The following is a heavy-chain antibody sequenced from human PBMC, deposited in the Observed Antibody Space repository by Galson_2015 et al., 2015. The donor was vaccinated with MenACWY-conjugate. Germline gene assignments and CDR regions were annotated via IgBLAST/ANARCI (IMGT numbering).Heavy chain of an antibody. V-gene: IGHV3-48*02. D-gene: IGHD5-18*01. J-gene: IGHJ4*02. CDR1: GFPFNTYS. Sequence: SMRLSCAASGFPFNTYSMNWVRQAPGKGMERVSYISSSSSTIYYADSVKGRFTISRDNAKNSLYLQMNTLRDEDTAVYYCARVPGYSYGYYDWWGQGTLVTVSP. CDR3: ARVPGYSYGYYDW. CDR2: ISSSSSTI.